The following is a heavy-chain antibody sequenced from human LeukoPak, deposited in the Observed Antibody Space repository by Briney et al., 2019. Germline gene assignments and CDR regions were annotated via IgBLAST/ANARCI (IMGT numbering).Heavy chain of an antibody. CDR3: ARHGGYDFWRGGGFDP. D-gene: IGHD3-3*01. V-gene: IGHV4-4*09. J-gene: IGHJ5*02. CDR2: IYTRGTT. CDR1: GGSISSYY. Sequence: KPSETLSLTCTVSGGSISSYYWSWIRQPPGRGLEWIGYIYTRGTTTHNPSLKSRVIISVDTSKNQFSLKLSSVTAADAAVYYCARHGGYDFWRGGGFDPWGQGTLVTVSS.